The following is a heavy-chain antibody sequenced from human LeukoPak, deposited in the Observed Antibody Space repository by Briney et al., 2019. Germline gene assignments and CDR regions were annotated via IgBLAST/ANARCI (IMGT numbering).Heavy chain of an antibody. D-gene: IGHD6-6*01. CDR2: MNPNSGNT. V-gene: IGHV1-8*02. CDR1: GYTFTSYY. J-gene: IGHJ4*02. Sequence: ASVKVSCKASGYTFTSYYMHWVRQAPGQGLEWMGWMNPNSGNTGYAQKFQGRVTMTRNTSISTAYMELSSLRSEDTAVYYCARDGGIAARPEAVDWGQGTLVTVSS. CDR3: ARDGGIAARPEAVD.